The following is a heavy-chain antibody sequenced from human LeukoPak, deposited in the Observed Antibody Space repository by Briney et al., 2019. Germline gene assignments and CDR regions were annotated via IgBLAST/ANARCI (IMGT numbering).Heavy chain of an antibody. V-gene: IGHV3-11*04. CDR2: ISSSGSTI. D-gene: IGHD5-24*01. CDR1: GFTFSDYY. J-gene: IGHJ4*02. CDR3: ARASTRGDGYNPLVGYFDY. Sequence: RGCLRLSCAASGFTFSDYYMSWIRQAPGKGLEWVSYISSSGSTIYYADSVKGRFTISRDNAKNSLYLQMNSLRAEDTAVYYCARASTRGDGYNPLVGYFDYWGQGTLVTVSS.